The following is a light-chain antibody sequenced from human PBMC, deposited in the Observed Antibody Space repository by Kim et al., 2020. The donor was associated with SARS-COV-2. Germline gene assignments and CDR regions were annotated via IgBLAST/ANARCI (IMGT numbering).Light chain of an antibody. V-gene: IGKV3-11*01. CDR3: QQRDSWPPAVS. CDR2: DAS. Sequence: SPGERATLSCRASQSIDTSLAWYQHRPGQAPRLLVYDASIRATGVPDRFSGSGSGTDFTLTISSLEPEDFSTYYCQQRDSWPPAVSFGGGTKVDIK. J-gene: IGKJ4*01. CDR1: QSIDTS.